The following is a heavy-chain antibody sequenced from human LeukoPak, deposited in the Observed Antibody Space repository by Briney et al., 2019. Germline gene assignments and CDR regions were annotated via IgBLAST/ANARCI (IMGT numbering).Heavy chain of an antibody. CDR2: INHSGNT. V-gene: IGHV4-34*01. J-gene: IGHJ3*02. CDR1: GGSFSGYY. Sequence: KPSETLSLTCAVYGGSFSGYYWTWIRQPPGKGLEWIGEINHSGNTNYSPSLKSRVTVSVDTSKNQFSLKLTSVTAADTAVYYCARGASRAFDIWGQGTMVTVSS. CDR3: ARGASRAFDI. D-gene: IGHD6-13*01.